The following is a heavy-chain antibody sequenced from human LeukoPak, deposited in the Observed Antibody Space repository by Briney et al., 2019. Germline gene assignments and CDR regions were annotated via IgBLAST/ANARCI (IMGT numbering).Heavy chain of an antibody. J-gene: IGHJ3*02. V-gene: IGHV3-21*01. Sequence: GGSLRLSCAASGFIFSSYSMAWVRQAPGKGLEWVSSITGRSSYTFYADSVKGRFTISRDNAKNTLYLQITSLRPETTALYYCPGLTIFCVLTYAFYICGQGTFVTVSS. CDR1: GFIFSSYS. CDR3: PGLTIFCVLTYAFYI. D-gene: IGHD3-3*01. CDR2: ITGRSSYT.